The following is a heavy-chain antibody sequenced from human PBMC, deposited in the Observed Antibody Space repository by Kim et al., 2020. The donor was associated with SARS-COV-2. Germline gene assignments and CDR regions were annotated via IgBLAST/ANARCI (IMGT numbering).Heavy chain of an antibody. CDR1: GFTASNYW. CDR2: IKKDGTEP. CDR3: ASLDTYPHASSSHSSAPNHWGL. J-gene: IGHJ4*02. D-gene: IGHD7-27*01. Sequence: WGSLRLSCAVSGFTASNYWMSWVRQAPGKVLEWVAMIKKDGTEPYYVDSVRGRFTISGDHARSSLLLQMNSLRAEDTAMYYCASLDTYPHASSSHSSAPNHWGLWGQVTPVTFSS. V-gene: IGHV3-7*01.